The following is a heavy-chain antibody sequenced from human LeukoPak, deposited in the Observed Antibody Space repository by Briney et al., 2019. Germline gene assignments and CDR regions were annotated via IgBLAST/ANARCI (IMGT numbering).Heavy chain of an antibody. CDR1: GYTFTTYD. J-gene: IGHJ6*02. V-gene: IGHV1-8*01. CDR2: MNTNSGNT. Sequence: APVKLSSTASGYTFTTYDINWVRQATGHGLEWMGWMNTNSGNTGYAPKLQGRVTMTRNTSISTAYMELSSLRSDDTAVYYCARSGYGGSVYYYGMDVWGQGTTVTVSS. CDR3: ARSGYGGSVYYYGMDV. D-gene: IGHD5-12*01.